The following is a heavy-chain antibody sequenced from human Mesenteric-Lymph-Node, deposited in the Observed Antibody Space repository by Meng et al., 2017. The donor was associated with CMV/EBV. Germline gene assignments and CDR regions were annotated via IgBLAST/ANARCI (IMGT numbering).Heavy chain of an antibody. CDR1: GFTFSSYA. D-gene: IGHD6-6*01. Sequence: GGSLRLSCAASGFTFSSYAMTWVRQAPGKGLEWVSAISGSGGSTYYADSVKGRFTISRDNSKNTLYLQMNSLRAEDTAVYYCARDRPEYYYGMDVWGQGTTVTVSS. CDR2: ISGSGGST. CDR3: ARDRPEYYYGMDV. V-gene: IGHV3-23*01. J-gene: IGHJ6*02.